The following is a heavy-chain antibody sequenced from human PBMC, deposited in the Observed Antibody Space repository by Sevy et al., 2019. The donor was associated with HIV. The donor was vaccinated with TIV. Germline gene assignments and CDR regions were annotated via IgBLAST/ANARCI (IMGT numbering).Heavy chain of an antibody. J-gene: IGHJ4*02. D-gene: IGHD3-10*02. Sequence: ASVKVSCKASGGTFSSYAISWVRQAPGQGLEWMVGIIPIFGTANYAQKFQGRVTITADESTSTTYMELSSLRSEDTAVYYSARGIASMFGGGYYFDYWGQGTLVTVSS. CDR1: GGTFSSYA. CDR2: IIPIFGTA. V-gene: IGHV1-69*13. CDR3: ARGIASMFGGGYYFDY.